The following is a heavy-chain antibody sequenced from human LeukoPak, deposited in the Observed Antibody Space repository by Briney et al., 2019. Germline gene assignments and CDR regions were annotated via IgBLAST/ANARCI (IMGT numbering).Heavy chain of an antibody. V-gene: IGHV1-69*06. D-gene: IGHD3-9*01. J-gene: IGHJ3*02. CDR3: ARHTIGAFDI. CDR1: GGTFRSYA. Sequence: SVKVSCKASGGTFRSYAISCVRQAPGQGLEWMGGIIPIFGTANYAQKFQGRVTITADKSTSTAYMELSSLRSEDTAVYYCARHTIGAFDIWGQGTMVTVSS. CDR2: IIPIFGTA.